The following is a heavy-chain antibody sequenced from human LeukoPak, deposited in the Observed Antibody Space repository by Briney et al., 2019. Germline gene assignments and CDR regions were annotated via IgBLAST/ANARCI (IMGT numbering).Heavy chain of an antibody. Sequence: PGGSLRLSCAASGFTFSGYAMTWVRQAPGKGLECVSAISGSGGSTYYTDSVKGRFAISRDNSKNTLYLQMNSLRAEDTAVYYCAKDVAYYDILTGYYKGDYFDYWGQGTLVTVSS. CDR1: GFTFSGYA. CDR2: ISGSGGST. D-gene: IGHD3-9*01. V-gene: IGHV3-23*01. J-gene: IGHJ4*02. CDR3: AKDVAYYDILTGYYKGDYFDY.